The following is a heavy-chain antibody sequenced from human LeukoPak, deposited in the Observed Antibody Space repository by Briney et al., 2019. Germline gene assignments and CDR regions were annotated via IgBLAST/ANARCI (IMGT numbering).Heavy chain of an antibody. J-gene: IGHJ4*02. Sequence: SETLSLTCTVSGGSISSYYWSWIRQPPGKGLEWIGNIYYGGSTFYNPSLKSRVTISLDTSKNQFSLKLSSVTAADTAVYFCARQCSSTSCYSYWGQGTLVTVSS. V-gene: IGHV4-59*04. D-gene: IGHD2-2*01. CDR2: IYYGGST. CDR1: GGSISSYY. CDR3: ARQCSSTSCYSY.